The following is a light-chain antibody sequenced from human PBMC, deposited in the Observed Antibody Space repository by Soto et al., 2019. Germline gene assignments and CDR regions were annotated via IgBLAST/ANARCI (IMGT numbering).Light chain of an antibody. J-gene: IGLJ3*02. CDR3: LLSYGDARV. V-gene: IGLV7-46*01. Sequence: QAVVTQEPSLTVSPGGTVTLTCASSTGAVTSGHYPYCFQQKPGQAPKTLIYDVNNRHYWTPARFSGALRGGQAALTLSGAQPEDEAEYYCLLSYGDARVFGGGTQLTVL. CDR1: TGAVTSGHY. CDR2: DVN.